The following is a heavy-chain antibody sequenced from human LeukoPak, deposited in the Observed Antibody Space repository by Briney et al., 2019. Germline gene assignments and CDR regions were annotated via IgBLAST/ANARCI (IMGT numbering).Heavy chain of an antibody. Sequence: ASVKVSCKASGDTFSSYTVAWVRQAPGQGLEWMGWINPNSGGTNYAQKFQGRVTMTRDTSISTAYMELARLRSDDTAGYYCARYSSGWYFDLWGRGTLVTVSS. CDR1: GDTFSSYT. J-gene: IGHJ2*01. D-gene: IGHD6-19*01. CDR2: INPNSGGT. V-gene: IGHV1-2*02. CDR3: ARYSSGWYFDL.